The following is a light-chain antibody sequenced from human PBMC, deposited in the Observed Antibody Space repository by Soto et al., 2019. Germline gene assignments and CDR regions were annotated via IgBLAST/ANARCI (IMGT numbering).Light chain of an antibody. CDR2: AAS. V-gene: IGKV1-9*01. CDR3: QHLNSYPIS. Sequence: DIQMTQSPSSLSASVGDGVTITCRASQSISSYLNWYQQKPGKAPKLLIYAASTLQSGVPSRFSGSGSGTEFTLTISSLQPEDFATYFCQHLNSYPISFGQGTRLEI. CDR1: QSISSY. J-gene: IGKJ5*01.